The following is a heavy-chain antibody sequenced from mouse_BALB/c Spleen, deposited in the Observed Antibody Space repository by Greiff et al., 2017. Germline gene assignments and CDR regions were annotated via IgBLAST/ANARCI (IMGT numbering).Heavy chain of an antibody. CDR2: ISSGGSYT. CDR1: GFTFSSYA. Sequence: EVKLVESGGGLVKPGGSLKLSCAASGFTFSSYAMSWVRQTPEKRLEWVATISSGGSYTYYPDSVKGRFTISRDNAKNTLYLQMSSLRSEDTAMYYCANDYFDYWGQGTTLTVSS. V-gene: IGHV5-9-3*01. J-gene: IGHJ2*01. CDR3: ANDYFDY.